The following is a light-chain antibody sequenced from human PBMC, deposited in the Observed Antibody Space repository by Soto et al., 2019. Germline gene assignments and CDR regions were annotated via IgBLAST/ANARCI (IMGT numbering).Light chain of an antibody. CDR1: QSVSNY. CDR2: DAS. CDR3: QQRGSSIT. V-gene: IGKV3-11*01. Sequence: EIVLTQSPDTLSLSPGERATLSCRASQSVSNYLAWYQQKPGQAPRLLIYDASNRATGIPARFSGSGSGTDFTLTISGIAHEDFVVYYCQQRGSSITFGQGTRLEIK. J-gene: IGKJ5*01.